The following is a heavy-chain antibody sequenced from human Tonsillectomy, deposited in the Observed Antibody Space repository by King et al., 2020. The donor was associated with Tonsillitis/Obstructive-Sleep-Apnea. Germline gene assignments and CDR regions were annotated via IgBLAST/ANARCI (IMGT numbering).Heavy chain of an antibody. CDR1: GFSLSTSGVG. Sequence: TLKESGPTLVTPTQTLTLTCTFSGFSLSTSGVGVGWLRQPPGTALEWLALIYWDDDKRCSPSLKSRLTITKDTSKNQVVLTMTNMDPVDTATYYCAHIDIRTGSPRDYYDYLDVWGKGTTVTVSS. V-gene: IGHV2-5*02. CDR2: IYWDDDK. CDR3: AHIDIRTGSPRDYYDYLDV. J-gene: IGHJ6*03. D-gene: IGHD1-1*01.